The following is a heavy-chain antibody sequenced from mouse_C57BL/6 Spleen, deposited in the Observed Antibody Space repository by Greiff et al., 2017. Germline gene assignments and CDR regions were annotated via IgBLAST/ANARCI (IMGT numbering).Heavy chain of an antibody. CDR3: AKKDALDCYDSNAMDY. V-gene: IGHV1-64*01. D-gene: IGHD2-12*01. CDR1: GYTFTSYW. CDR2: IHPNSGGT. Sequence: QVQLQQPGAELVKPGASVKLSCKASGYTFTSYWMHWVKQRPGQGLEWIGMIHPNSGGTTYNEKFKGKATLTVDKSSRTAYMQLSRLTSEDSADYYGAKKDALDCYDSNAMDYWGQGTSVTVSS. J-gene: IGHJ4*01.